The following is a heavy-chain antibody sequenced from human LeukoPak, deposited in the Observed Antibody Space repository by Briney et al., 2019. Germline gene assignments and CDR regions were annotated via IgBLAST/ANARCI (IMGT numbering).Heavy chain of an antibody. J-gene: IGHJ4*02. CDR2: ISWDGGTT. CDR3: AKEMVVAAALDY. V-gene: IGHV3-43*01. Sequence: GGALRLSCAASGFTFDDYTMYWVRQAPGKGLEWVSLISWDGGTTYYADSVKGRFTISRDNSKNSLYLQMNSLRTEDTALYYCAKEMVVAAALDYWGQGTRVTVSS. CDR1: GFTFDDYT. D-gene: IGHD2-15*01.